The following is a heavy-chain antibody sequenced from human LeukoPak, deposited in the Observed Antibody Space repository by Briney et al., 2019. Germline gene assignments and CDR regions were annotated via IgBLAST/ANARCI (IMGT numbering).Heavy chain of an antibody. V-gene: IGHV3-30*02. Sequence: GGSLRLSCAASGFTFSSYGMHWVRQAPGKGLEWVAFIRYDGSNKYYADSVKGGFTISRDNSKNTLYLQMNSLRAEDTAVYYCAKDSPPGYCSSTSCYPNYYYYYYMDVWGKGTTVTVSS. D-gene: IGHD2-2*01. CDR3: AKDSPPGYCSSTSCYPNYYYYYYMDV. CDR2: IRYDGSNK. J-gene: IGHJ6*03. CDR1: GFTFSSYG.